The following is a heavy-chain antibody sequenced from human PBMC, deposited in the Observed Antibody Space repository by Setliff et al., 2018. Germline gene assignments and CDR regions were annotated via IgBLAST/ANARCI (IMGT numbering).Heavy chain of an antibody. D-gene: IGHD6-19*01. CDR2: XXXXXXX. CDR1: GGSISSGGYY. CDR3: AREGIAVAGMLDY. J-gene: IGHJ4*02. V-gene: IGHV4-31*03. Sequence: SETLSLTCTVSGGSISSGGYYWSWIRQHPGKGLEWIGXXXXXXXXXYNPXXKSRVTISVDTSKNQFSLKLSSVTAADTAVYYCAREGIAVAGMLDYWGQGTLVTVSS.